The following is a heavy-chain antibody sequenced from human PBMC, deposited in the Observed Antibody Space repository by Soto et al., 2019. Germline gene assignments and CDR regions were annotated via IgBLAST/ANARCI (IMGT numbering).Heavy chain of an antibody. CDR3: ARDYFDSSDYTTNWFDP. CDR2: IYHSGST. D-gene: IGHD3-22*01. J-gene: IGHJ5*02. CDR1: GGSINSNRYY. V-gene: IGHV4-39*01. Sequence: SETLSLTCTVSGGSINSNRYYWAWIRQPPGKGLEWIGYIYHSGSTYYNPSLKSRVTISVDTSKNQFSLKLTSVTAADTALYYCARDYFDSSDYTTNWFDPWGQGTLVTVSS.